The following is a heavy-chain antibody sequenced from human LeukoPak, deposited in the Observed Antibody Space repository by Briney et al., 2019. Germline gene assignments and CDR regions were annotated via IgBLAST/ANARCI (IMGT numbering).Heavy chain of an antibody. D-gene: IGHD3-9*01. CDR2: ISYDGSNK. Sequence: TGGSLRLSCAASGFTFSSYGMHWVRQAPGKGLEWVAVISYDGSNKYYADSVKGRFTISRDNSKNTLYLQMNSLRAEDTAVYYCARERLRYFDWLSKNSFDYWGQGTLVTVSS. CDR1: GFTFSSYG. V-gene: IGHV3-30*03. CDR3: ARERLRYFDWLSKNSFDY. J-gene: IGHJ4*02.